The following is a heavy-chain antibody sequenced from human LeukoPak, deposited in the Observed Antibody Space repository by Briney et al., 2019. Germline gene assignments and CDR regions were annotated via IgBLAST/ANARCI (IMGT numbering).Heavy chain of an antibody. CDR3: ARGGGHCTSTSCLRVDWFDP. D-gene: IGHD2-2*01. CDR1: GGSISSGGDS. V-gene: IGHV4-30-2*01. CDR2: RYQTGST. J-gene: IGHJ5*02. Sequence: SQTLSLTCAVSGGSISSGGDSWSWIRQPPGKGLEWIGCRYQTGSTYYNPSLKSRVTISVDRSKNQFSLNLSSMTAADTAVYYCARGGGHCTSTSCLRVDWFDPWGQGTLVTVPS.